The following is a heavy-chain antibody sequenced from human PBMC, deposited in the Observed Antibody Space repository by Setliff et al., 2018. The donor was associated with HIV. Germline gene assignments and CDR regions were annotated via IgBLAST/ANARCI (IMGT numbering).Heavy chain of an antibody. J-gene: IGHJ5*02. CDR2: IFYSGRS. CDR1: GGSIDSSDYY. Sequence: TSETLSLTCTVSGGSIDSSDYYWGWIRQPPGKGLEWIGSIFYSGRSMYNPSLRSRVTISVDTSKNQLSLSVTSLTAADTAIYYCARSTVGAGASFPWGRGILVTVSS. CDR3: ARSTVGAGASFP. D-gene: IGHD1-26*01. V-gene: IGHV4-39*07.